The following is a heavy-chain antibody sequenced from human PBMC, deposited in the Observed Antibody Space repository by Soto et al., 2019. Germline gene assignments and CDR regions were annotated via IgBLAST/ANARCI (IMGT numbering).Heavy chain of an antibody. J-gene: IGHJ3*02. D-gene: IGHD1-1*01. CDR3: ARGFHGKEDWNDAPDASDI. CDR2: TRNKANSYTT. Sequence: LRLSCAASGFTFSDHYMDWVRQAPGRGLEWVGRTRNKANSYTTEYAASVKGRFTISRDDSKNSLYLQMNSLKTEDTAVYYCARGFHGKEDWNDAPDASDIWGQGPMVTVSS. CDR1: GFTFSDHY. V-gene: IGHV3-72*01.